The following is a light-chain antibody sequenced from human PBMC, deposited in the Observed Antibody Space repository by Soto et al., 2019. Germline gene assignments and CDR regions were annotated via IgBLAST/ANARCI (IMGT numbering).Light chain of an antibody. CDR2: GVT. CDR3: SSYTSSGTLV. CDR1: SDDIGTYEY. Sequence: QSVLTQPASVSGSPGQSITISCTGSSDDIGTYEYISWHQQHPGKAPKLMIYGVTNRPSGISNRFSGSKSGNTASLTISGLQAEDEADYYCSSYTSSGTLVFGGGTKVTVL. V-gene: IGLV2-14*01. J-gene: IGLJ3*02.